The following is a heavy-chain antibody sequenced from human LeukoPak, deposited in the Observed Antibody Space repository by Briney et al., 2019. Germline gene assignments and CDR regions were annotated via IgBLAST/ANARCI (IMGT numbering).Heavy chain of an antibody. CDR1: GFTFDDYA. J-gene: IGHJ4*02. CDR2: ISWNSGSI. CDR3: AKSLMVRGVIIN. D-gene: IGHD3-10*01. V-gene: IGHV3-9*01. Sequence: GGSLRLSCAASGFTFDDYAMHWVRQAPGKGLEWVSGISWNSGSIGYADSVKGRFTISRDNAENSLCLQMNSLRAEDTALYYCAKSLMVRGVIINWGQGTLVTVSS.